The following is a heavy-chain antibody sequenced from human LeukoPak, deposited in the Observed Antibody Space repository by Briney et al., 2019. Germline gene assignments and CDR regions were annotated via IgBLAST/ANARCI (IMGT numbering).Heavy chain of an antibody. V-gene: IGHV3-23*01. J-gene: IGHJ4*02. CDR1: GFTFSSYA. D-gene: IGHD3-3*01. CDR3: AKGKTFYDFWSGYEY. CDR2: ISGNGGSI. Sequence: GGSLRLSCAASGFTFSSYAMGWVRQAPGKGLEWVSAISGNGGSIYYADSVKGHFTILRDNSKNRLYLQMNSLRADDSAVYYCAKGKTFYDFWSGYEYGGQGTLVTVSS.